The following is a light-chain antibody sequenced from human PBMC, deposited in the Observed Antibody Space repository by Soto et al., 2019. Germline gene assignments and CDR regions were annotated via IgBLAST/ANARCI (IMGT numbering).Light chain of an antibody. J-gene: IGKJ4*01. CDR3: QKFSAVPT. V-gene: IGKV1-27*01. Sequence: DIQMTQSPSSLSASVGDRVTITCRASQAIYNYLAWYQQKPGKVPTLLISAASTLQSGVPSRFSGSGSGTDFTLTICSLQPEAVATYYCQKFSAVPTFGGGTKVEI. CDR2: AAS. CDR1: QAIYNY.